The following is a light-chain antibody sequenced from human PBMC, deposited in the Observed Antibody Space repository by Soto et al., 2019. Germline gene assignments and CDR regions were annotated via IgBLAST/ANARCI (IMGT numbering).Light chain of an antibody. V-gene: IGLV1-44*01. CDR2: NND. CDR1: SSNIGTNS. Sequence: VLTQPPSASGTPGQRVTISCSGGSSNIGTNSVNWYQQLPGRAPKLLTYNNDLRPSGVPDRFSGSKSGTSASLAISGLQSEDEADYYCAAWDDSLNGFYVFGIGTKVTVL. CDR3: AAWDDSLNGFYV. J-gene: IGLJ1*01.